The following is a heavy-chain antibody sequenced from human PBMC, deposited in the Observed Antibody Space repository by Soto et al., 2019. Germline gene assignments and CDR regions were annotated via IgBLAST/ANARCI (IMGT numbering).Heavy chain of an antibody. Sequence: VGSLRLSCAASGFTFSSYAMSWVRQAPGKGLEWVSAISGSGGSTYYADSVKGRFTISRDNSKNTLYLQMNSLRAEDTAVYYCAKVEYCTNGVCFYYYYYGMDVWGQGTTVTVSS. V-gene: IGHV3-23*01. CDR3: AKVEYCTNGVCFYYYYYGMDV. CDR2: ISGSGGST. CDR1: GFTFSSYA. J-gene: IGHJ6*02. D-gene: IGHD2-8*01.